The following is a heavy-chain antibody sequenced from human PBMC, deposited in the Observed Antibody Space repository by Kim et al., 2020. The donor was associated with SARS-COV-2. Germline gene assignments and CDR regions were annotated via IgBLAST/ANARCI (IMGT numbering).Heavy chain of an antibody. V-gene: IGHV4-39*07. CDR2: IYYSGST. J-gene: IGHJ4*02. Sequence: SETLSLTCTVSGGSISSSSYYWGWIRQPPGKGLEWIGSIYYSGSTYYNPSLKSRVTISVDTSKNQFSLKLSSVTAADTAVYYCARDPTSIAVAMEAFDYWGQGTLVTVSS. CDR1: GGSISSSSYY. CDR3: ARDPTSIAVAMEAFDY. D-gene: IGHD6-19*01.